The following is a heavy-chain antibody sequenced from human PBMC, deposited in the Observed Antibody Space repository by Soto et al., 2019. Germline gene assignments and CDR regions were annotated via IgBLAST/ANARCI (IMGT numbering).Heavy chain of an antibody. Sequence: GGSLRLSCIVSQFTFRNYWMSWVRQAPGKGLEWVASLNQDGSEKYYVDSVKGRFTVSRDNDKNSLYLQMNSLRAEDTAVYYCARDPKYGEGNYWAQGALVTVSS. CDR2: LNQDGSEK. CDR1: QFTFRNYW. V-gene: IGHV3-7*01. J-gene: IGHJ4*02. D-gene: IGHD2-21*01. CDR3: ARDPKYGEGNY.